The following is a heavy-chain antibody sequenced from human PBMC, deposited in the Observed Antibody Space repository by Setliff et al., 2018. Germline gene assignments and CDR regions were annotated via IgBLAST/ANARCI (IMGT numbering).Heavy chain of an antibody. Sequence: SETLSLTCTVSGGSISTYYWSWIRQPPGKGLGWIGYINHSGSTNYNPSLKSRVTISVDTSKNQFSLKLSSVTAADTAVYYCARAPGYSYGYYYYGMDVWGQGTTVTVSS. J-gene: IGHJ6*02. CDR2: INHSGST. CDR1: GGSISTYY. V-gene: IGHV4-59*12. CDR3: ARAPGYSYGYYYYGMDV. D-gene: IGHD5-18*01.